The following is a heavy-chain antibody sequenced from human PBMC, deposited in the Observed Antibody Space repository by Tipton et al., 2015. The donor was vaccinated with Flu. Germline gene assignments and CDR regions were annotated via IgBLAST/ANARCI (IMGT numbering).Heavy chain of an antibody. Sequence: SLRLSCAASGFTVSDYYMSWIRQAPGKGLEWVSYISSSGRTKYYADSVNGRFTISRDNANNSLYLQMNSQRAEDTAVYYCARELAYCSSNRCHNLYGMDVWGQGTTVTVSS. D-gene: IGHD2-2*02. CDR1: GFTVSDYY. CDR3: ARELAYCSSNRCHNLYGMDV. CDR2: ISSSGRTK. J-gene: IGHJ6*02. V-gene: IGHV3-11*01.